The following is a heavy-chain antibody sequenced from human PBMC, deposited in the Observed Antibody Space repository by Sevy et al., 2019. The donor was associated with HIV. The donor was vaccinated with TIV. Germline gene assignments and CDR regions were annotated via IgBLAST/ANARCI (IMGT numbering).Heavy chain of an antibody. Sequence: TLSLTCSVSGGSISSYYWSWIRQPAGKGLEWIGRVKSSGSTNYNSSLKSRVTMSGDTSKNQISLKLSSVTAADTAVYYCARDRGAFDYWGQGTLVTVSS. CDR1: GGSISSYY. V-gene: IGHV4-4*07. CDR3: ARDRGAFDY. D-gene: IGHD3-10*01. J-gene: IGHJ4*02. CDR2: VKSSGST.